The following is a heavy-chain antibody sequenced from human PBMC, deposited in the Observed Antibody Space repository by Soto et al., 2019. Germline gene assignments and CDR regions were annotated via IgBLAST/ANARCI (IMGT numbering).Heavy chain of an antibody. CDR1: GFTFSSYS. CDR2: ISSSSSYI. CDR3: ARDGQYDYVWGSYRSLTHFDY. J-gene: IGHJ4*02. Sequence: GGSLRLSCAASGFTFSSYSMNWVRQAPGKGLEWVSSISSSSSYIYYADSVKGRFTISRDNAKNSLYLQMNSLRAEDTAVYYCARDGQYDYVWGSYRSLTHFDYWGQGTLVTVSS. D-gene: IGHD3-16*02. V-gene: IGHV3-21*01.